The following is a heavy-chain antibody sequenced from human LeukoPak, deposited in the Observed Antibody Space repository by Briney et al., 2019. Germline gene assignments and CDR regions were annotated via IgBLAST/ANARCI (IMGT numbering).Heavy chain of an antibody. V-gene: IGHV3-7*01. CDR3: ARGAWELLNAFDI. Sequence: GGSLRLSCAASGFTFSSYWMSWVRQAPGKGLEWVANIKQDGSEKYYVDSVKGRFTISRDNAKNSLYLQMNSLRAEDTAVYYCARGAWELLNAFDIWGQGTMVTVSS. CDR1: GFTFSSYW. J-gene: IGHJ3*02. D-gene: IGHD1-26*01. CDR2: IKQDGSEK.